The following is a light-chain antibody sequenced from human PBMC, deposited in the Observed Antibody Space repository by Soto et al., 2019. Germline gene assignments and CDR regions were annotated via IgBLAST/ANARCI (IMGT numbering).Light chain of an antibody. CDR2: EVS. J-gene: IGLJ1*01. Sequence: QPALTQPPSASGSPGQSVTISCTGTSSDVGGYNYVSWYQQHPGKAPKLMIYEVSKRPSGVPDRFSGSKSGNTASLTVSGLQAEDEADYYCSSYAGSNKRVFGTGTKLTVL. V-gene: IGLV2-8*01. CDR3: SSYAGSNKRV. CDR1: SSDVGGYNY.